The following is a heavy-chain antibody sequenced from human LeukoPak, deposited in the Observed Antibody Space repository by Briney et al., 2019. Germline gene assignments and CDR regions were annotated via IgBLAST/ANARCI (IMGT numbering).Heavy chain of an antibody. J-gene: IGHJ6*03. CDR2: INHSGST. D-gene: IGHD6-19*01. V-gene: IGHV4-34*01. Sequence: SETLSLTCAVYGGSFSGYYWSWIREPPGNGLEWIGEINHSGSTNYNPSLKSRVTISVDTSKNQFSLKLSSVTSADTAGYYCARGAIAVAGTGGGVYYMDVWAKGPRSPSP. CDR1: GGSFSGYY. CDR3: ARGAIAVAGTGGGVYYMDV.